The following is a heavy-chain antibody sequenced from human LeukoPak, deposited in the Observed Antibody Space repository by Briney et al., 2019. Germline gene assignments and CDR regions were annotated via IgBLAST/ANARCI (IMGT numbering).Heavy chain of an antibody. CDR3: ASGVVPAAMFLDAFDI. Sequence: SVEVSCKASGGTFSSYAISWVRQAPGQGLEWMGGIIPIFGTANYAQKFQGRVTITADESTSTAYMGLSSLRSEDTAVYYCASGVVPAAMFLDAFDIWGQGTMVTVSS. J-gene: IGHJ3*02. CDR2: IIPIFGTA. V-gene: IGHV1-69*01. CDR1: GGTFSSYA. D-gene: IGHD2-2*01.